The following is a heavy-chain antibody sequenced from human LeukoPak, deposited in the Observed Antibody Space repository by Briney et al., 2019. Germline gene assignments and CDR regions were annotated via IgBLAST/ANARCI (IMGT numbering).Heavy chain of an antibody. V-gene: IGHV4-38-2*02. CDR2: IYHSGST. Sequence: SETLSLTCTVSGYSISSGYYWGRIRQPPGKGLEWIGSIYHSGSTYYKPSLKSRVTISVDTSKNQFSLKLSSVTAADTAVYYCARVMDSWLDPWGQGTLVTVSS. CDR3: ARVMDSWLDP. CDR1: GYSISSGYY. J-gene: IGHJ5*02.